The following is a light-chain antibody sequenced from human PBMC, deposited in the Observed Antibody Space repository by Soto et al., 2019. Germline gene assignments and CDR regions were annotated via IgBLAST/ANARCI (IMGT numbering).Light chain of an antibody. CDR3: QHYNSYSEA. CDR1: QSVSRY. V-gene: IGKV1-39*01. CDR2: ATS. J-gene: IGKJ1*01. Sequence: DVLVTQSPSSLSASVGDRVTITCRASQSVSRYLNWYQQKPGKTPKLLIYATSRLQSGVPSRFSGSGSETEFTLTISSLQPDDFATYYCQHYNSYSEAFGQGTKVDIK.